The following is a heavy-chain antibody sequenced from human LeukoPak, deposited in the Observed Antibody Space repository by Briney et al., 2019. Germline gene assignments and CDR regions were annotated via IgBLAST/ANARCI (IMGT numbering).Heavy chain of an antibody. J-gene: IGHJ4*02. CDR2: IRFDGSIK. CDR3: AKDSIQGDTSLDY. Sequence: PGGSLRLSCAASGFTFSTYGMHWVRQAPGKGLGWVAFIRFDGSIKYYADSVKGRFAISRDNSKNTLYLQMNSLRAEDTAVYYCAKDSIQGDTSLDYWGQGTLVTVSS. CDR1: GFTFSTYG. V-gene: IGHV3-30*02. D-gene: IGHD5-18*01.